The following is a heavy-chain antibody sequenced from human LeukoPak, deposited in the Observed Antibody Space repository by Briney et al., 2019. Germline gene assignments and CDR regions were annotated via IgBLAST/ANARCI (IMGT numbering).Heavy chain of an antibody. Sequence: ASVMVSCKASGYTFTGYYMHWVRQAPRQGLEWMGRINPNSGGTNYAQKFQGRVTMTRDTSISTAYMELSRLRSDDTAVYYCARPGPLRGIGMSVNDYWGQGTLVTVSS. D-gene: IGHD1-26*01. J-gene: IGHJ4*02. CDR2: INPNSGGT. CDR3: ARPGPLRGIGMSVNDY. V-gene: IGHV1-2*06. CDR1: GYTFTGYY.